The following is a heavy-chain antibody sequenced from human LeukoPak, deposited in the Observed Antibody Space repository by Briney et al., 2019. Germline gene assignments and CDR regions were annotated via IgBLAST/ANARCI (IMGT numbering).Heavy chain of an antibody. Sequence: GGSLRHSCAASGFTFISSDMNWVRQAPGKGLEWVASIRYDGTFKYYADSVKGRFTISRDNSKNTLYLQMNSLRVEDTAVYYCAGENSNFDYWGQGTLVTVSS. CDR3: AGENSNFDY. CDR1: GFTFISSD. D-gene: IGHD2/OR15-2a*01. CDR2: IRYDGTFK. J-gene: IGHJ4*02. V-gene: IGHV3-30*02.